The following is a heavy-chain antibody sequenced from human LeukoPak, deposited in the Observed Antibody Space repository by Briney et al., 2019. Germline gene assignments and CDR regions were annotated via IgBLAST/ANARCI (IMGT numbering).Heavy chain of an antibody. V-gene: IGHV4-34*01. CDR2: INHSGST. CDR1: GGSFSGYY. Sequence: SETLSLTCAVYGGSFSGYYWSWIRLPPGKGLEWIGEINHSGSTNYNPSLKSRVTISVDTSKNQFSLKLSSVTAADTALYYCARGMGVVTAHGIDVWGQGTTVTVSS. CDR3: ARGMGVVTAHGIDV. D-gene: IGHD4-23*01. J-gene: IGHJ6*02.